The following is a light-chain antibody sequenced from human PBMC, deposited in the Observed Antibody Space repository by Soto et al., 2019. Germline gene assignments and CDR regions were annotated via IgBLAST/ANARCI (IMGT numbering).Light chain of an antibody. J-gene: IGKJ2*01. Sequence: EIVMTQSPATLSVSPGERATLSCRASQSVSSNLAWYQQRPGQAPILLIYGASTRATGIPARFSGSGSGTEYTLSISSLQSEDFPVYFCQQYNDRPYTFGQGTKLEIK. V-gene: IGKV3D-15*01. CDR3: QQYNDRPYT. CDR2: GAS. CDR1: QSVSSN.